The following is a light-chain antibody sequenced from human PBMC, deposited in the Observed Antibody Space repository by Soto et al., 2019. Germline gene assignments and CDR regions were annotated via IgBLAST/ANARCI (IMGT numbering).Light chain of an antibody. J-gene: IGKJ1*01. V-gene: IGKV1-5*03. Sequence: DIQMTQSPSTLSASVGDRVTITCRASQSIGVWLAWYQQKPGSAPKLLIYKTSTLDSVVPLRFSGSGSGTEFTLTISSLQPDDFATYYCQQYINYFRTFGQGTKVDIK. CDR3: QQYINYFRT. CDR1: QSIGVW. CDR2: KTS.